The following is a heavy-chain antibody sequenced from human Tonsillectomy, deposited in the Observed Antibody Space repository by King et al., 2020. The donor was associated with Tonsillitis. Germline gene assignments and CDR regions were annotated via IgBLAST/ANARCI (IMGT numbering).Heavy chain of an antibody. CDR3: ASLDGDYEDS. CDR2: ISYDGSNK. D-gene: IGHD4-17*01. Sequence: HVQLVESGGGVVQPGRSLRLSCAASGFTFSGYAMHWVRQAPGKGLEWVAVISYDGSNKFYADSVKGRFTISRDNSKNTLYLQMNSLRADDTAMYYCASLDGDYEDSWGQGTLVTVSS. J-gene: IGHJ4*02. CDR1: GFTFSGYA. V-gene: IGHV3-30*04.